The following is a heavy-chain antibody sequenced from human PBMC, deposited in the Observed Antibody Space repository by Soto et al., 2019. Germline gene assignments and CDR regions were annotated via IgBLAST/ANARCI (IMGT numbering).Heavy chain of an antibody. J-gene: IGHJ4*02. CDR2: IYYSGST. CDR3: ARGGGTLVDY. CDR1: GDSISGSQW. D-gene: IGHD1-1*01. Sequence: PSETLSLTCAVSGDSISGSQWWSWVRLPPGKGLEWIGYIYYSGSTNYNPSLKSRVTISVDTSKNQFSLKLSSVTAADTAVYYCARGGGTLVDYWGQGTLVTVSS. V-gene: IGHV4-59*01.